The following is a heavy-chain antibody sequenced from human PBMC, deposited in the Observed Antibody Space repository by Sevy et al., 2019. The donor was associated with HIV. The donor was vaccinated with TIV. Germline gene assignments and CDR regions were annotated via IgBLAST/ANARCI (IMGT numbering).Heavy chain of an antibody. CDR3: ARDLPPLDYYGSGSYYTSDY. CDR1: GYTFTSHG. J-gene: IGHJ4*02. V-gene: IGHV1-18*01. D-gene: IGHD3-10*01. CDR2: ISTYNDDT. Sequence: ASVKVSCKASGYTFTSHGISWVRQAPGQGLEWVGWISTYNDDTKYAQKVQGRVTMTTDTSTTTVFMELRSLGSDDTAIYYCARDLPPLDYYGSGSYYTSDYWGQGTLVTVSS.